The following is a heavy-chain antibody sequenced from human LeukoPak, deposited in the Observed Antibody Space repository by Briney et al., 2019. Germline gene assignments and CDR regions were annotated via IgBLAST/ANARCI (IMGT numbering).Heavy chain of an antibody. D-gene: IGHD3-10*01. Sequence: QLQLQESGPGLVKPSETLSLTCTVSGGSISSSSYYWGWIRQPPGKGLEWIGRIYTSGSTNYNPSLKSRVTISVDTSKNQFSLKLSSVTAADTAVYYCARVTYYYGSGSFYYYMDVWGKGTTVTVSS. V-gene: IGHV4-61*05. CDR2: IYTSGST. CDR3: ARVTYYYGSGSFYYYMDV. J-gene: IGHJ6*03. CDR1: GGSISSSSYY.